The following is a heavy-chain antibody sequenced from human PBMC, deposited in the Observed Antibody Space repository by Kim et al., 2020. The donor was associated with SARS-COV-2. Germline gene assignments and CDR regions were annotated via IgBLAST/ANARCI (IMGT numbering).Heavy chain of an antibody. J-gene: IGHJ6*02. CDR1: GGSISSSSYY. Sequence: SETLSLTCTVSGGSISSSSYYWGWIRQPPGKGLEWIGSIYYSGSTYYNPSLKSRVTISVDTSKNQFSLKLSSVTAADTAVYYCARHEGSWPYYYYYGMDVWGQGTTVTVSS. CDR2: IYYSGST. CDR3: ARHEGSWPYYYYYGMDV. D-gene: IGHD6-13*01. V-gene: IGHV4-39*01.